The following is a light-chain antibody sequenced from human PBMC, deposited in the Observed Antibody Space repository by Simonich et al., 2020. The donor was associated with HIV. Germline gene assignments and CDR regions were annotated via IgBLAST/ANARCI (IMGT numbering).Light chain of an antibody. CDR2: WAS. J-gene: IGKJ2*01. Sequence: DIVMTQSPDSLAVSLGERATINCKSSQSVLYSSNNKNYLAGYQQKPGQPPKLLIYWASTRESGVPDRFSGSGSGTDFTLTISSLQAEDVAVYYCQQYHSTPNTFGQGTKLELK. V-gene: IGKV4-1*01. CDR1: QSVLYSSNNKNY. CDR3: QQYHSTPNT.